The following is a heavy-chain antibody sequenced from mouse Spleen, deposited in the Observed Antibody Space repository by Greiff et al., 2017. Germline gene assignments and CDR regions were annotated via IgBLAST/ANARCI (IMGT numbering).Heavy chain of an antibody. CDR1: GYAFSSSW. Sequence: QVQLQQSGPELVKPGASVKISCKASGYAFSSSWMNWVKQRPGKGLEWIGRIYPGDGDTNYNGKFKGKATLTADKSSSTAYMQLSSLTSEDSAVYFCARGGGHDYWGQGTTLTVSS. J-gene: IGHJ2*01. CDR3: ARGGGHDY. CDR2: IYPGDGDT. V-gene: IGHV1-82*01.